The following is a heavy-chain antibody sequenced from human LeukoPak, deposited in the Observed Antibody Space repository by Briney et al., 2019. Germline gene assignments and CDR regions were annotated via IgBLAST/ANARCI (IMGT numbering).Heavy chain of an antibody. V-gene: IGHV1-69*13. J-gene: IGHJ5*02. CDR2: IIPIFGTA. CDR3: AREVTTVTTVYNWFDP. CDR1: GGTFSSYA. D-gene: IGHD4-17*01. Sequence: SVKVSCKASGGTFSSYAISWVRQAAGQGLEWMGGIIPIFGTANYAQKFQGRVTITADESTSTAYMELSSLRSEDTAVYYCAREVTTVTTVYNWFDPWGQGTLVTVSS.